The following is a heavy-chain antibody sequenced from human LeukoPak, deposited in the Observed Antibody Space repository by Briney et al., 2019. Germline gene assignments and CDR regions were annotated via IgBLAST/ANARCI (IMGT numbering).Heavy chain of an antibody. CDR3: AKDLSRAVAADWFDP. Sequence: GGSLRLSCAASGFTFSNYDMSWVRQAPGKGLEWVSSISDSGGSTYYADSVKGRFTISRDNSKNTLYLQMTNLRAADTAVYYCAKDLSRAVAADWFDPWDEGSLVSVRS. J-gene: IGHJ5*02. V-gene: IGHV3-23*01. CDR1: GFTFSNYD. D-gene: IGHD6-19*01. CDR2: ISDSGGST.